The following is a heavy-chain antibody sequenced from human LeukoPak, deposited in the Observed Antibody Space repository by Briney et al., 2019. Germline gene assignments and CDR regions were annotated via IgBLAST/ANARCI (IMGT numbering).Heavy chain of an antibody. D-gene: IGHD6-13*01. J-gene: IGHJ4*02. CDR1: GFAFSAYG. V-gene: IGHV3-20*04. CDR3: SRGYSTRHFPFDS. CDR2: VNSNGRSA. Sequence: GGSLRLSCAASGFAFSAYGMHWVRQAPGKGLEWVAGVNSNGRSAGYAASVRGRFTISRDNAKNSLYLEMDSLRLDDTAFYYCSRGYSTRHFPFDSWGQGTLVTVSS.